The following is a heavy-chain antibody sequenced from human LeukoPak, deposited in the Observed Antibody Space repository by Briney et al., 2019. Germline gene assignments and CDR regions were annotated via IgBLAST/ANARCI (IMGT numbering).Heavy chain of an antibody. Sequence: GGSLRLACTADGLTVGDYAMGSVRQAAGKGLGWVSSIISNSRYIYYAASVKGRFTISRDNAKNSLYMQMNSLRAEDTAVYYCARDGDLAQAAMPWYYYYYMDVWGKGSTVTVSS. D-gene: IGHD2-2*01. V-gene: IGHV3-21*01. J-gene: IGHJ6*03. CDR3: ARDGDLAQAAMPWYYYYYMDV. CDR2: IISNSRYI. CDR1: GLTVGDYA.